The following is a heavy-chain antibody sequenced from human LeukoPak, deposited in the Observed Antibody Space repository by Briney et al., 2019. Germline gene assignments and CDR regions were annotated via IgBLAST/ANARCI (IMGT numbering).Heavy chain of an antibody. CDR3: VIVRGYFDSSGSDY. D-gene: IGHD3-9*01. J-gene: IGHJ4*02. Sequence: GRSLRLSCSASGFTFSSYTIHWVRQAPGKGLEFVSAITNNGGNTYYADSVKGRFTISRDNSKNTVYLQMSSLRAEDTAVYYCVIVRGYFDSSGSDYWGQGTLVTVSS. CDR2: ITNNGGNT. V-gene: IGHV3-64D*06. CDR1: GFTFSSYT.